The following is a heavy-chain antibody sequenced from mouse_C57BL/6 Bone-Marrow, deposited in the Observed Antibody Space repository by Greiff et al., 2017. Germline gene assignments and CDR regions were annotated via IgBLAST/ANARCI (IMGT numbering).Heavy chain of an antibody. CDR2: ISSGGSYT. CDR1: GFTFSSYG. Sequence: EVQLVESGGDLVKPGGSLKLSCAASGFTFSSYGMSWVRQTPDKRLEWVATISSGGSYTYYPDSVKGRFTISRDNAKNTLYLQMSSLKSEDTAMYYCARHARLRPRFDVWGTGTTVTVSS. V-gene: IGHV5-6*01. J-gene: IGHJ1*03. D-gene: IGHD2-4*01. CDR3: ARHARLRPRFDV.